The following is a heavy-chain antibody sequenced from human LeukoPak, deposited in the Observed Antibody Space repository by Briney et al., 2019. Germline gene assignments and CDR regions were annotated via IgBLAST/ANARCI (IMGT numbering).Heavy chain of an antibody. Sequence: SETLSPTCTVSGYSISSGYYWGWIRQPPGKGLEWIGEINHSGSTNYNPSLKSRVTISVDTSKNQFSLKLSSVTAADTAVYYCARGMTYYDFWSGRASLYYMDVWGKGTTVTVSS. J-gene: IGHJ6*03. CDR2: INHSGST. CDR3: ARGMTYYDFWSGRASLYYMDV. D-gene: IGHD3-3*01. V-gene: IGHV4-38-2*02. CDR1: GYSISSGYY.